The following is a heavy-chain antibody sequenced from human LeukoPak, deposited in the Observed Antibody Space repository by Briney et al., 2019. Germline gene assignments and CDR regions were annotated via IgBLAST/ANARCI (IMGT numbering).Heavy chain of an antibody. Sequence: ASVKVSCKASGYTFTSYYMHWVRQAPGQGLEWMGIINPSGGSTSYAQKFQGRVTMTRDESTSTAYMELSSLRSEDTAVYYCARGGRRQQSGYYYMDVWGKGTTVTVSS. CDR1: GYTFTSYY. D-gene: IGHD6-13*01. CDR2: INPSGGST. J-gene: IGHJ6*03. CDR3: ARGGRRQQSGYYYMDV. V-gene: IGHV1-46*01.